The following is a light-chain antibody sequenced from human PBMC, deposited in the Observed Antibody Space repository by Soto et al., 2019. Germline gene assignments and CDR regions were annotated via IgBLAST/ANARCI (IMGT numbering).Light chain of an antibody. J-gene: IGLJ3*02. CDR3: ISYSTTTARDGRV. V-gene: IGLV2-14*03. CDR2: DVS. Sequence: QSALTQPASVSGSPGQSITISCAGTSSDVGDYNYVSWYQQHPGKAPQLLIYDVSNRPSGVSNRFSGSKSGDTASLTISGLQAEDEADYYCISYSTTTARDGRVFGGGTKLTVL. CDR1: SSDVGDYNY.